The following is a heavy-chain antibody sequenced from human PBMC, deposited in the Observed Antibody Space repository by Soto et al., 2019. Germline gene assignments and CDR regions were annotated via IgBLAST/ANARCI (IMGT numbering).Heavy chain of an antibody. CDR2: ISAYNGNT. CDR1: GYTFTSYG. D-gene: IGHD6-13*01. V-gene: IGHV1-18*01. J-gene: IGHJ6*04. Sequence: PVKVACKASGYTFTSYGISWLRQAPGQGLEWMGWISAYNGNTNYAQKLQGRVTMTTDTSTSTAYMELRSLRSDDTAVYYCARFAAATVRRFDYHGMDVWGAGTTVTAPQ. CDR3: ARFAAATVRRFDYHGMDV.